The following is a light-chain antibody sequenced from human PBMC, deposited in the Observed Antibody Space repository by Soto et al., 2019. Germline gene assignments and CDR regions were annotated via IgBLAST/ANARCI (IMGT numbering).Light chain of an antibody. CDR2: EVS. CDR1: SSDIGSNNY. J-gene: IGLJ3*02. CDR3: SSYTTTTRL. V-gene: IGLV2-14*01. Sequence: QPALTQPASVSGSPGQSITISCTGTSSDIGSNNYVSWFQQRPGKAPTLIIYEVSNRPSGVSTHFSGSKSGNTASLTISGLLPEDEAEYYCSSYTTTTRLFGGGTQLTVL.